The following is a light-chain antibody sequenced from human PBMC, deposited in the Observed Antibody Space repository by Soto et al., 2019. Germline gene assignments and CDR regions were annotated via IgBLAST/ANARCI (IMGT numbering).Light chain of an antibody. Sequence: EIVLTQSPGTLSLSPGDRATLSCRASQSVSSNFLAWYQQKPGQAPRLLIYGASIRATGIPDRFSGSGSGTAFNLTIRRLEPEDFAMYFCHQYGSSPRTFGQGTKVEIK. CDR3: HQYGSSPRT. CDR2: GAS. V-gene: IGKV3-20*01. CDR1: QSVSSNF. J-gene: IGKJ1*01.